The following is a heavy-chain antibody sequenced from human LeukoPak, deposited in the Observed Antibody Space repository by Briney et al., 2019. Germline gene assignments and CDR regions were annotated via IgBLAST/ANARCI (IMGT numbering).Heavy chain of an antibody. CDR1: GYTLTELS. D-gene: IGHD6-19*01. J-gene: IGHJ3*02. CDR2: FDPEDGET. V-gene: IGHV1-24*01. Sequence: ASVKVSCKVSGYTLTELSMHWVRQAPGKGLEWMGGFDPEDGETIYAQKFQGRVTMTEDTSTDTAYMELSSLRSEDTAVYYCATELAVAGNTYVAFDIWGQGTMVTVSS. CDR3: ATELAVAGNTYVAFDI.